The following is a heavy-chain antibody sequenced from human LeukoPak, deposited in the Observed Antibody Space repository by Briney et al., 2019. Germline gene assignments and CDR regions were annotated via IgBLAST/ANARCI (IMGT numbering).Heavy chain of an antibody. V-gene: IGHV5-51*01. D-gene: IGHD2-21*02. CDR3: ARRAYCGGDCYSDI. J-gene: IGHJ3*02. Sequence: GESLKISCRSSGYSFPTYWIAWVRQMPGKGLEWMGSIYPGDSDIRYSPSFQGQVTSSADKSISTAYLQWSSLRASDTAMYFCARRAYCGGDCYSDIWGQGTMIIVSS. CDR1: GYSFPTYW. CDR2: IYPGDSDI.